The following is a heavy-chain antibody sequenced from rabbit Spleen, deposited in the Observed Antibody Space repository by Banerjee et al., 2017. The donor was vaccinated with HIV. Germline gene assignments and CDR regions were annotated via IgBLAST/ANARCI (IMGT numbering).Heavy chain of an antibody. CDR1: GFSFSSSYW. D-gene: IGHD1-1*01. J-gene: IGHJ2*01. V-gene: IGHV1S45*01. CDR2: IYSSSGGT. Sequence: QEQLEESGGDLVKPEGSLTLTCTASGFSFSSSYWICWVRQAPGKGLEWIGCIYSSSGGTYYAIWAKGRFTISKTSSTTVTLQMTSLTAADTATYFCARHTSDNTFDIWGPGTLVTVS. CDR3: ARHTSDNTFDI.